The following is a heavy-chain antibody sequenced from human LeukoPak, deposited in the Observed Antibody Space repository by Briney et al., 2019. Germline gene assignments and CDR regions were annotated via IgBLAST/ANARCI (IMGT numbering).Heavy chain of an antibody. D-gene: IGHD4-23*01. V-gene: IGHV3-7*01. Sequence: PGGSLRLSCPASGFTFSSYWMSWLRQAPRKGLEWVANIKQDGSETSFVDSVKGRFTISRDNAKNSLYLQMNSLRAEDTAVYYCASQHDQETAVVTPNRFDYWGQGTLVTVSS. CDR2: IKQDGSET. J-gene: IGHJ4*02. CDR3: ASQHDQETAVVTPNRFDY. CDR1: GFTFSSYW.